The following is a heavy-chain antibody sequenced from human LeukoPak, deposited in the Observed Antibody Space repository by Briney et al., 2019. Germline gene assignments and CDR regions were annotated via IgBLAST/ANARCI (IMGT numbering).Heavy chain of an antibody. CDR3: ARAGDVLRFLEWLPPNWFDP. CDR1: GGTFSSYA. J-gene: IGHJ5*02. CDR2: IIPIFGIA. D-gene: IGHD3-3*01. Sequence: SVKVSCTASGGTFSSYAISWVRQAPGQGLEWMGRIIPIFGIANYAQKFQGRVTITADKSTSTAYMELSSLRSEDTAVYYCARAGDVLRFLEWLPPNWFDPWGQGTLVTVSS. V-gene: IGHV1-69*04.